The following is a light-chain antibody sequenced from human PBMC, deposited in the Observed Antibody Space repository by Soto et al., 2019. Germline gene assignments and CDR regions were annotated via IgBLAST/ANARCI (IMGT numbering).Light chain of an antibody. CDR3: QQYGSSPYT. CDR2: DAS. Sequence: DIVLTQSPGTLSLSPGERATLSCRASQSVSSSYFAWYQQKPGQAPRLLIYDASIRATGIPDRFSGSGSGTDFTLTISRLEPEDFAVYFCQQYGSSPYTFGQGTKLEIK. J-gene: IGKJ2*01. V-gene: IGKV3-20*01. CDR1: QSVSSSY.